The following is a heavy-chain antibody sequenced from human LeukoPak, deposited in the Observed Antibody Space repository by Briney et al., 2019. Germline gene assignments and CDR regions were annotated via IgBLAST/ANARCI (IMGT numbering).Heavy chain of an antibody. V-gene: IGHV1-24*01. CDR1: GYTLTELS. J-gene: IGHJ4*02. D-gene: IGHD6-13*01. Sequence: ASVKVSCKVSGYTLTELSMHWVRQAPGKGLEWMGGFDPEDGETIYAQKFQGRVTMTEDTSTDTAYMELSSLRSEDTAVYYCRVIAALGSYMDVWGQGTLVTVSS. CDR2: FDPEDGET. CDR3: RVIAALGSYMDV.